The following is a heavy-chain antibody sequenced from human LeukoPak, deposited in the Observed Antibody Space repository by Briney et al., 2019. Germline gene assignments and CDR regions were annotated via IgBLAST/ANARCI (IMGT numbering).Heavy chain of an antibody. Sequence: PGGSLRLSCAASGFTFSSYWMSWVRQAPGKGLEWVANIKQDGSEKYYVDSVKGRFTISRDNAKNSLYLQMNSLRAEDTAVYYCASDRVAVAGEFDYWGQGTPVTVSS. V-gene: IGHV3-7*01. D-gene: IGHD6-19*01. CDR1: GFTFSSYW. CDR2: IKQDGSEK. J-gene: IGHJ4*02. CDR3: ASDRVAVAGEFDY.